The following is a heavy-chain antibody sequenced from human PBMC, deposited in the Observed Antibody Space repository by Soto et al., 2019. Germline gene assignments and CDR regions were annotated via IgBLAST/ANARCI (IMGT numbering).Heavy chain of an antibody. V-gene: IGHV4-4*07. Sequence: QGQLQESGPGLVKPSETLSLTCTVSGVSITPYFWGWIRQPAGKAPEWVGHIYASGRTTYTPSLKSPVTMFVSHTQVSLRLTSVTAADTAVYYCARHFDVDPSLDQYYFDLWGRGALVTVSS. D-gene: IGHD3-9*01. CDR1: GVSITPYF. CDR3: ARHFDVDPSLDQYYFDL. J-gene: IGHJ2*01. CDR2: IYASGRT.